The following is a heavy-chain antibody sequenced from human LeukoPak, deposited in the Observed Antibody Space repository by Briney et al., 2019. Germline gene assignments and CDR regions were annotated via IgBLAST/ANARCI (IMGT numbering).Heavy chain of an antibody. V-gene: IGHV1-18*01. J-gene: IGHJ6*03. D-gene: IGHD2-2*01. CDR2: ISAYNGNT. CDR3: ARASSTSYYYYYYMDV. Sequence: ASVKVSCKASGYTFTSYGISWVRQAPGQGLEWMGWISAYNGNTNYAQKLQGRVAMTTDTSTSTAYMELRSLRSDDTDVYYCARASSTSYYYYYYMDVWGKGTTVTVSS. CDR1: GYTFTSYG.